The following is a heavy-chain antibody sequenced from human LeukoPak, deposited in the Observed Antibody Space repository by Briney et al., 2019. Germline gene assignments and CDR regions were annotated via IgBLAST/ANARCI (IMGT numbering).Heavy chain of an antibody. J-gene: IGHJ4*02. Sequence: QPGRSLRLSCAASGFTFSSSGMHWVRQAPGKGLEWVAVISYDGSHSYYADSVKGRFTISRDDSKNTLYLEMNSLRAEDTAVYYCAKDRSSSWSFDYWGQGTLVTVSS. D-gene: IGHD6-13*01. V-gene: IGHV3-30*18. CDR3: AKDRSSSWSFDY. CDR2: ISYDGSHS. CDR1: GFTFSSSG.